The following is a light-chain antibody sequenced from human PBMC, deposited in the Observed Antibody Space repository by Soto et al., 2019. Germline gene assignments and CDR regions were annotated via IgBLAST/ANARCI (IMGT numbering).Light chain of an antibody. CDR2: DAS. V-gene: IGKV3-15*01. CDR1: QSVRSN. Sequence: KVMTQSPATLSVSPGERATPSCRASQSVRSNLAWYQQKPGQPPRLLIYDASTRATGIPSRFSGSGSGTEFTLTISSLKSEDFAVYYCQQYDNWPRTFGQGTKVDIK. J-gene: IGKJ1*01. CDR3: QQYDNWPRT.